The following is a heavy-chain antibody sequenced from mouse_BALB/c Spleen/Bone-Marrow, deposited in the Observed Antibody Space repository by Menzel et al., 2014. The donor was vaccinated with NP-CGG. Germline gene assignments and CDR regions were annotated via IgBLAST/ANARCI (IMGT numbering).Heavy chain of an antibody. J-gene: IGHJ2*01. CDR2: IRNKANGYTT. V-gene: IGHV7-3*02. D-gene: IGHD3-1*01. CDR1: GFTFTDYY. CDR3: ARDRAARATGYYFDY. Sequence: VQLQQPGGGSVQPGGSLRLSCATSGFTFTDYYMSWVRQPPGKALEWLGFIRNKANGYTTEYSASVKGQFTISRDNSQSILYLQMNTLRAEDSATYYCARDRAARATGYYFDYWGQGTTLTVSS.